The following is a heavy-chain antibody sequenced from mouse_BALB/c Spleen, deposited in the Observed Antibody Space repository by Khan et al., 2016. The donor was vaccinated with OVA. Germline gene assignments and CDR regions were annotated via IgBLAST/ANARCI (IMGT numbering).Heavy chain of an antibody. D-gene: IGHD1-1*01. Sequence: EVQLQESGPGLVKPSQSLSLTCTVTGYSITSDYAWNWIRQFPGNKLEWMGYISYSGRTSYNPSLKSRISITRDTSKKQFFLQLNSVTTEEPATYYCARSLTMTTVVATDFDYWGQGTTLTVSS. CDR2: ISYSGRT. J-gene: IGHJ2*01. CDR1: GYSITSDYA. CDR3: ARSLTMTTVVATDFDY. V-gene: IGHV3-2*02.